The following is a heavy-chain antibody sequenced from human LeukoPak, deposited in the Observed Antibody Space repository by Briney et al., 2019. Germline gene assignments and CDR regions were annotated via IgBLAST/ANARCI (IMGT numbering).Heavy chain of an antibody. J-gene: IGHJ6*03. Sequence: PSETLSLTCTVSGGSISSYYWSWIRQPPGKGLEWIGYIYYSGSTNYNPSLKSRVTISVDTSKNQFSLKLSSVTAADTAVYYCARLAVVDYYYYYYMDVWGKGTTVTV. D-gene: IGHD5-18*01. CDR3: ARLAVVDYYYYYYMDV. V-gene: IGHV4-59*01. CDR1: GGSISSYY. CDR2: IYYSGST.